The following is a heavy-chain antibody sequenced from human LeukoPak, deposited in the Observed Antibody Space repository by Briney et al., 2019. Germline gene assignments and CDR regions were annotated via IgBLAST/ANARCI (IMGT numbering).Heavy chain of an antibody. CDR2: ISAYNGNT. CDR1: GYTFTSYY. CDR3: ARGQYYYYGSGSYDY. J-gene: IGHJ4*02. D-gene: IGHD3-10*01. V-gene: IGHV1-8*02. Sequence: ASVKVSCKASGYTFTSYYMHWVRQAPGQGLEWMGWISAYNGNTNYAQKLQGRVTMTRNTSISTAYMELSSLRSEDTAVYYCARGQYYYYGSGSYDYWGQGTLVTVSS.